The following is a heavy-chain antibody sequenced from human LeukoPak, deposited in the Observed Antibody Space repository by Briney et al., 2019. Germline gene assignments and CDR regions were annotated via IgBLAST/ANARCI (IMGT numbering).Heavy chain of an antibody. V-gene: IGHV4-4*07. J-gene: IGHJ4*02. CDR1: GGSISSYY. CDR3: ARDSLTIFGVVPIDY. D-gene: IGHD3-3*01. CDR2: IYTSGST. Sequence: PSETLSLTCTVSGGSISSYYWSWIRQPAGKGLEWIGRIYTSGSTNYNPSLKSRVTMSVDTSKNQFSLKLSSVTAADTAVYYCARDSLTIFGVVPIDYWGQGTVVTVSS.